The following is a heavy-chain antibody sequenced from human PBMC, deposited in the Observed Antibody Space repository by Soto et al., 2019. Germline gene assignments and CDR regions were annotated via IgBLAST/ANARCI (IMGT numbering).Heavy chain of an antibody. CDR1: GLTFRSYV. CDR2: IRGSGSDT. J-gene: IGHJ2*01. Sequence: EVHLLESGGGWLQPGGSLRLSCAASGLTFRSYVLSWVRQAPGRGLEWASAIRGSGSDTYYAVSVKGRFTISRENSKNTLYLQMNSLRDEDTAVYYYAKRRGDGYFDLWGRGTLVTVSS. V-gene: IGHV3-23*01. D-gene: IGHD7-27*01. CDR3: AKRRGDGYFDL.